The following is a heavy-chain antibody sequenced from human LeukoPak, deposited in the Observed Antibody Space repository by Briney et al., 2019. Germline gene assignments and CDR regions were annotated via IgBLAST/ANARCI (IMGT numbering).Heavy chain of an antibody. D-gene: IGHD3-16*01. J-gene: IGHJ4*02. CDR2: IDHSGTS. CDR3: ATYKYDYVWGNQHFDY. CDR1: TGSFSGYS. V-gene: IGHV4-34*01. Sequence: SETLSLTCAVYTGSFSGYSWTWIRQSPGKGLEWIGEIDHSGTSKYNPSLKSRVTLSVDTSKNQFSLKLNSVTAADTAVYYCATYKYDYVWGNQHFDYWGQGTLVAVSS.